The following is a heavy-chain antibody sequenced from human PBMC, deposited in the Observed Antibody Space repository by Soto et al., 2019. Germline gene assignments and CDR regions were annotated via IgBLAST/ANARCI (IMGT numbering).Heavy chain of an antibody. CDR2: LYWDHDK. V-gene: IGHV2-5*02. J-gene: IGHJ4*02. D-gene: IGHD3-10*02. CDR3: AHMFGTVSHLGY. Sequence: QITLKESGLTLAKLTQTLTLTCTFSGFPLTTRRVGVGWIHQPPGKAIDWLAPLYWDHDKRYSPSLRSRLTITTDTAKNQLVLTMTNMDPVDTATYYCAHMFGTVSHLGYWRQGTLVTVSS. CDR1: GFPLTTRRVG.